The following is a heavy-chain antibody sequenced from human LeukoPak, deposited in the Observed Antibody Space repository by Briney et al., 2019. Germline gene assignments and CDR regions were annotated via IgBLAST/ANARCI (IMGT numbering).Heavy chain of an antibody. CDR3: ARGGYCSGAACYPDY. Sequence: SETLSPTCTVSGGSISSYYWSWIRQPPGKGLEWIGYIYYSGTTNYNPSLKSRVTISVDTSKNQFSLKLTSVTAADTAVYYCARGGYCSGAACYPDYWGQGTLVTVSS. J-gene: IGHJ4*02. D-gene: IGHD2-15*01. CDR2: IYYSGTT. V-gene: IGHV4-59*01. CDR1: GGSISSYY.